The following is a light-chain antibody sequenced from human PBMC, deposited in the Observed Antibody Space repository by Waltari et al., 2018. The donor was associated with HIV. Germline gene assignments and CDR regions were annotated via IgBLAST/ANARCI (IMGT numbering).Light chain of an antibody. CDR1: QRFSRSY. CDR2: DAS. CDR3: QQYGSLYT. J-gene: IGKJ2*01. Sequence: EIVLTQSPGTLSLSPGESASQRFSRSYLAWYQQKPGQAPRLIIYDASSRATGIPDRFGGSGSGTDFILTISRLEPEDFAVYYCQQYGSLYTFGQGTKLEIK. V-gene: IGKV3-20*01.